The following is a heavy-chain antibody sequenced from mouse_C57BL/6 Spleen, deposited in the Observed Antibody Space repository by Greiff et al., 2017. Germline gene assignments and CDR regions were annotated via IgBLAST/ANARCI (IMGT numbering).Heavy chain of an antibody. V-gene: IGHV1-22*01. J-gene: IGHJ4*01. Sequence: VQLQQSGPELVKPGASVKMSCKASGYTFTDYNMHWVKQSHGKSLEWIGYINPNNGGTSYNQKFKGKATLTVNKSSSTAYIELRSLTSEDSAVYYCARGGLYYDYGGGDYYAMDYWGQGTSVTVSS. CDR2: INPNNGGT. CDR3: ARGGLYYDYGGGDYYAMDY. D-gene: IGHD2-4*01. CDR1: GYTFTDYN.